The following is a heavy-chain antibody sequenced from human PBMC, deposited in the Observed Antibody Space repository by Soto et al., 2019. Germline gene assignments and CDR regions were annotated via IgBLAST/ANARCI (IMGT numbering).Heavy chain of an antibody. Sequence: ASVKVSCKASRYTFTSYYMHWVRQAPGQGLEWMGIINPSGGSTSYAQKFQGRVTMTRDTSTSTVYMELSSLRSEDTAVYYCARAWIVVVPAAMYYFYYWGQGTLVPVSS. CDR2: INPSGGST. V-gene: IGHV1-46*03. CDR3: ARAWIVVVPAAMYYFYY. J-gene: IGHJ4*02. CDR1: RYTFTSYY. D-gene: IGHD2-2*01.